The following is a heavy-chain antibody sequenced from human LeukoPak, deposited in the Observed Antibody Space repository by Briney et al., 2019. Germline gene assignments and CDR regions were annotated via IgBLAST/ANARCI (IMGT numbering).Heavy chain of an antibody. D-gene: IGHD4-17*01. J-gene: IGHJ4*02. CDR2: ISGNGGGT. V-gene: IGHV3-64*01. Sequence: GGSLRLSCAASGFTFSSYAMPWIRQAPGKGLDYVSAISGNGGGTYYANSVKGRFIISRDNSKSTLYLQVGSLRAEDMAVYYCARALYGDPIDYWGQGTLVTVSS. CDR3: ARALYGDPIDY. CDR1: GFTFSSYA.